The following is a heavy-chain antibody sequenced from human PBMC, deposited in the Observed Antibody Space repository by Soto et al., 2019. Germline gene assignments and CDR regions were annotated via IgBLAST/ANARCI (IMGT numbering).Heavy chain of an antibody. V-gene: IGHV3-30*14. CDR1: GFPFSPYT. J-gene: IGHJ3*01. CDR2: ISYDGTNQ. Sequence: GGSLRLSCAASGFPFSPYTMHWVRQAPGQGLEWVAVISYDGTNQYYADSVKGRFIISRDNSNNTLSLQMHSLKSEDTAVYFCARGAIVGVNDVFDVWGQGTMVTVSS. CDR3: ARGAIVGVNDVFDV. D-gene: IGHD1-26*01.